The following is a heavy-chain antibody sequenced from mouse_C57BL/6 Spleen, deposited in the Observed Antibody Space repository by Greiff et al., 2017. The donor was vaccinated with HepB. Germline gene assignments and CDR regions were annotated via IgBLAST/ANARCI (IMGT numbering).Heavy chain of an antibody. CDR2: FYPGSGSI. D-gene: IGHD1-1*01. V-gene: IGHV1-62-2*01. CDR3: ARHVYYYGSSPFYYFDY. CDR1: GYTFTEYT. Sequence: LEESGAELVKPGASVKLSCKASGYTFTEYTIHWVKQRSGQGLEWIGWFYPGSGSIKYNEKFKDKATLTADKSSSTVYMELSRLTSEDSAVYFCARHVYYYGSSPFYYFDYWGQGTTLTVSS. J-gene: IGHJ2*01.